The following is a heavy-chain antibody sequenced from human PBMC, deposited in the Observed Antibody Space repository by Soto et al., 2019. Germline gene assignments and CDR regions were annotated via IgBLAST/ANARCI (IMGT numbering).Heavy chain of an antibody. D-gene: IGHD7-27*01. CDR3: ARGGDGNGMDV. Sequence: QVQLQEWGPGLVKPSQTLSLTCTVSGGSISSGDYYWSWIRQTPGKGLEWIGYIYYSGSTYYNPSLMSRATISIDTSKNQFSLTLSSVTASDTAVYYCARGGDGNGMDVWGQGTTVTVSS. J-gene: IGHJ6*02. CDR1: GGSISSGDYY. V-gene: IGHV4-30-4*01. CDR2: IYYSGST.